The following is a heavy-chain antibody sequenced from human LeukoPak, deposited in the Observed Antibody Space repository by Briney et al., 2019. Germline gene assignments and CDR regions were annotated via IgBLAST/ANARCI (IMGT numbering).Heavy chain of an antibody. CDR2: ISYDGSNK. Sequence: SGGSLRLSCAASGFTFSSYAMHWVRQAPGKGLEWVAVISYDGSNKYYADSVKGRFTISRDNSKNTLYLQMNSLRAEDTAVYYCARELERRSNYYYYMDVWGKGTTVTVSS. J-gene: IGHJ6*03. V-gene: IGHV3-30-3*01. CDR1: GFTFSSYA. D-gene: IGHD1-1*01. CDR3: ARELERRSNYYYYMDV.